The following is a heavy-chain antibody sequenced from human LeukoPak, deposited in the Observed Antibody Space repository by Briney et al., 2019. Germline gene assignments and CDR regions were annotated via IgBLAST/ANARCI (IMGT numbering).Heavy chain of an antibody. V-gene: IGHV4-61*05. Sequence: PSETLSLTCTVSGVSISSSSYYWGWIRQPPGKGLEWIGQIHDSGIASYSPSLKSRVTISLDTSKNQFSLHLSSVTAADTAVYYCARHSGYAMDVWGQGITVTVS. J-gene: IGHJ6*02. CDR3: ARHSGYAMDV. D-gene: IGHD6-25*01. CDR1: GVSISSSSYY. CDR2: IHDSGIA.